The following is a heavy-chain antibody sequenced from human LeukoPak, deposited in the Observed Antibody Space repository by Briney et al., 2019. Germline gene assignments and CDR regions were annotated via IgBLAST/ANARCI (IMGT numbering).Heavy chain of an antibody. CDR3: ARGPGVATMYFDY. V-gene: IGHV4-30-2*01. J-gene: IGHJ4*02. CDR2: IYHSGST. Sequence: SQTLSLTCAVSGGSIGSGGYSWSWIRQPPGKGLEWIGYIYHSGSTYYNPSLKSRVTISVDRSKNQFSLKLSSVTAADTAVYYCARGPGVATMYFDYWGQGTLVTVSS. D-gene: IGHD5-12*01. CDR1: GGSIGSGGYS.